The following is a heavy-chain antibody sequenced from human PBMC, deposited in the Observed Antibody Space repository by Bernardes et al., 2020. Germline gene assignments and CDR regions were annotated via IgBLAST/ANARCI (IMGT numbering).Heavy chain of an antibody. J-gene: IGHJ5*02. CDR2: IYSSGST. Sequence: SETLSLTCTVSGGSISSAGYYWTWIRQHPGKGLEWIGYIYSSGSTYYNPSLKSRVTISVDTSKNQFSLKLSSVTAADTAVYYCARSGSINYLLRFDPWGQGTLVTVSS. CDR1: GGSISSAGYY. V-gene: IGHV4-31*03. D-gene: IGHD4-4*01. CDR3: ARSGSINYLLRFDP.